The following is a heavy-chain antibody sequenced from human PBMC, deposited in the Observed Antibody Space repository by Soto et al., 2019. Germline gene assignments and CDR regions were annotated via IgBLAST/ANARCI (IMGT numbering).Heavy chain of an antibody. D-gene: IGHD3-9*01. CDR3: AKGTDVLRYFDWLSEFDY. J-gene: IGHJ4*02. Sequence: LRLSCAASGFTFSSYAMSWVRQAPGKGLEWVSAISGSGGSTYYADSVKGRFTISGDNSKNTLYLQMNSLRAEDTAVYYCAKGTDVLRYFDWLSEFDYWGQGTLVTVSS. V-gene: IGHV3-23*01. CDR1: GFTFSSYA. CDR2: ISGSGGST.